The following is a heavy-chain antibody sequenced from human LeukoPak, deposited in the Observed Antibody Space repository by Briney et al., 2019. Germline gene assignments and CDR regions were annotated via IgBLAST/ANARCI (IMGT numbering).Heavy chain of an antibody. V-gene: IGHV3-33*08. CDR3: ARSGGGWFDP. Sequence: GGSLRLSCAASGFTFSSSAMSWVRQAPGKGLEWVASIWYDGSEKEYAESVKGRFTISRDNSKNTLYLQMGSLRVDDTAIYYCARSGGGWFDPWGQGTLVIVSS. CDR2: IWYDGSEK. J-gene: IGHJ5*02. CDR1: GFTFSSSA. D-gene: IGHD2-15*01.